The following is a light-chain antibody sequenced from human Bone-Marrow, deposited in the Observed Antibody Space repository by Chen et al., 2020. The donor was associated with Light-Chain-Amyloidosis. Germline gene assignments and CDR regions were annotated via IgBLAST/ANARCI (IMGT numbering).Light chain of an antibody. CDR1: DLPTKY. Sequence: YELTQPPSVTVSPGQRARITCAGDDLPTKYAYWYQQKPGQAPVLVIHRDTERPSGISERFSGSSSGTTATLTISGVQAEDEADYHCQSADSSGTYEVIFGGGTKLTVL. J-gene: IGLJ2*01. V-gene: IGLV3-25*03. CDR3: QSADSSGTYEVI. CDR2: RDT.